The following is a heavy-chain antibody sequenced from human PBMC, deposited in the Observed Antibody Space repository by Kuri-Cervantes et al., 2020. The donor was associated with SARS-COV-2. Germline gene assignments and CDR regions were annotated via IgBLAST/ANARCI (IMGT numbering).Heavy chain of an antibody. CDR3: ARPGGFLDV. V-gene: IGHV4-34*01. J-gene: IGHJ6*03. CDR1: GGSFSGYY. CDR2: INHSGST. Sequence: SETLSLTCAVYGGSFSGYYWSGIRQPPGKGLEWIGEINHSGSTNYNPSLKSRVTISVDTSKNQFSLKLSSVTAADTAVYYCARPGGFLDVWGKGTTVTVSS. D-gene: IGHD4-23*01.